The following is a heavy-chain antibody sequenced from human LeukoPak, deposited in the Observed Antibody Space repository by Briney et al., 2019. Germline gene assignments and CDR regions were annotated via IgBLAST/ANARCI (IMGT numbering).Heavy chain of an antibody. J-gene: IGHJ5*02. CDR2: IYYSGST. Sequence: SQTLSLTCTVSGGSISSGDYYWSWIRQPPGKGLEWIGYIYYSGSTYYNPSLKSRVTISVDTSKNQFSRKLSSVTAADTAVYYCASGRGYSSSSRRFDPWGQGTLVTVSS. V-gene: IGHV4-30-4*08. CDR3: ASGRGYSSSSRRFDP. D-gene: IGHD6-6*01. CDR1: GGSISSGDYY.